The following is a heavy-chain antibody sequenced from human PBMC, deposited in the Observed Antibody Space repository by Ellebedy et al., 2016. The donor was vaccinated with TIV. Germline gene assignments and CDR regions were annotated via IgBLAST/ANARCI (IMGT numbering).Heavy chain of an antibody. J-gene: IGHJ4*02. CDR3: ARPLSSAWLYYFGY. V-gene: IGHV3-33*01. D-gene: IGHD6-19*01. Sequence: GESLKISCAASGFTFSDFAMHWVRQAPGQGPEWLAVIWKDGSSQYYADSVKGRFSISRDNFTNKLYLQMNTLRDEDTAVYYCARPLSSAWLYYFGYWGQGTLVTVSS. CDR1: GFTFSDFA. CDR2: IWKDGSSQ.